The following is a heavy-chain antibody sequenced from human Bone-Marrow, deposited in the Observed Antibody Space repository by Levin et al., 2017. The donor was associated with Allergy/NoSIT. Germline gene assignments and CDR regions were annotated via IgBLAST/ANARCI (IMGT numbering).Heavy chain of an antibody. D-gene: IGHD1-26*01. CDR1: GFTFSSYA. V-gene: IGHV3-23*01. CDR2: ISGSGGST. CDR3: AKFVGATMDDY. J-gene: IGHJ4*02. Sequence: GESLKISCAASGFTFSSYAMSWVRQAPGKGLEWVSAISGSGGSTYYADSVKGRFTISRDNSKNTLYLQMNSLRAEDTAVYYCAKFVGATMDDYWGQGTLVTVSS.